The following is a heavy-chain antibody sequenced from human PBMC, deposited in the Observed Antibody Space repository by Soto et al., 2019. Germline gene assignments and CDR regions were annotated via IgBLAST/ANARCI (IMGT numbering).Heavy chain of an antibody. CDR1: GFTFSDYY. CDR2: ISTRGSAI. D-gene: IGHD1-1*01. J-gene: IGHJ6*02. Sequence: GSLLLACSASGFTFSDYYMNWVRQAAGKGLEWLSSISTRGSAIYYADSVKGRFTISRDNVKKSLSLQMNSLRAEDTAVYYCARDSVHLPLQFLGHYYGMDVWGPGTTVTVSS. V-gene: IGHV3-11*01. CDR3: ARDSVHLPLQFLGHYYGMDV.